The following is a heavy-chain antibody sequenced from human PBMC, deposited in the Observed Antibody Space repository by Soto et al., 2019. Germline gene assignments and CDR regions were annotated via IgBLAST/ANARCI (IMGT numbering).Heavy chain of an antibody. CDR2: IFHRGST. J-gene: IGHJ3*01. Sequence: QVQLQQSGPGLVKPSETLSLTCTVSGVSVTSDDFYWTWIRQPPGKGLEWIGHIFHRGSTSYSSSLEGRVTISIDSSKNHFSLSLISAAAADTAVYYCARVTLIEGGGGDATTSAFDVWGQGTMVTVSS. D-gene: IGHD2-21*02. V-gene: IGHV4-61*03. CDR3: ARVTLIEGGGGDATTSAFDV. CDR1: GVSVTSDDFY.